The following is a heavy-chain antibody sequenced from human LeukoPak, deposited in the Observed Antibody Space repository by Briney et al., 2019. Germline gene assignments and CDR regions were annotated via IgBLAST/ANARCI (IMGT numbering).Heavy chain of an antibody. Sequence: PGGSLRLSCAASGFTFSNYAMSWVRQAPGKGLEWVANIKQDGSEKYYVDSVKGRFTISRDNAKNSLYLQMNSLRAEDTAVYYCARVGARSGTYQAFDYWGQGTLVTVSS. CDR2: IKQDGSEK. D-gene: IGHD3-10*01. J-gene: IGHJ4*02. CDR3: ARVGARSGTYQAFDY. CDR1: GFTFSNYA. V-gene: IGHV3-7*04.